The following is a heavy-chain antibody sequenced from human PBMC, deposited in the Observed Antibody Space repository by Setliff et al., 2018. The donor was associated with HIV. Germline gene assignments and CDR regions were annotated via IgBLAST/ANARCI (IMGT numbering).Heavy chain of an antibody. Sequence: ASVKVSCKTSGYTFTDYYIHWVQQAPGKGLEWLGRVDPEDDERIYAEKFRGRLTITADTSTHTAHMELTSLRSDDTAVYYCTTDPTYSSGSPDIWGQGTMVTVSS. D-gene: IGHD6-19*01. J-gene: IGHJ3*02. CDR1: GYTFTDYY. CDR2: VDPEDDER. CDR3: TTDPTYSSGSPDI. V-gene: IGHV1-69-2*01.